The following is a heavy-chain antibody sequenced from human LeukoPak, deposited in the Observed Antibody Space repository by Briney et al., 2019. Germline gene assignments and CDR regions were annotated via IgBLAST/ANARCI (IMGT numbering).Heavy chain of an antibody. Sequence: GGSLRLSCTASGFTYSRYWMHGPPHARGKGLVWVSRLKCEGSRTIYADSEEGRLTISRDNAKNTLYLQMNSLRAEDTAVYYCARGASGYSYAYGDYWGQGTLVTVSS. CDR3: ARGASGYSYAYGDY. J-gene: IGHJ4*02. CDR2: LKCEGSRT. D-gene: IGHD5-18*01. V-gene: IGHV3-74*01. CDR1: GFTYSRYW.